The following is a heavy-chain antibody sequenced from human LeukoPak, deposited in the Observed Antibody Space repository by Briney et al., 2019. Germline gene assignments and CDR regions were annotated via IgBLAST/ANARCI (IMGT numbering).Heavy chain of an antibody. Sequence: GGSLRLSCAASGFTSSSYAMSWVRQAPGKGLEWVSYISSSGSTIYYADSVKGRFTISRDNAKNSLYLQMNSLRAEDTAVYYCARARGDAFDIWGQGTMVTVSS. CDR3: ARARGDAFDI. D-gene: IGHD3-10*01. J-gene: IGHJ3*02. V-gene: IGHV3-48*03. CDR2: ISSSGSTI. CDR1: GFTSSSYA.